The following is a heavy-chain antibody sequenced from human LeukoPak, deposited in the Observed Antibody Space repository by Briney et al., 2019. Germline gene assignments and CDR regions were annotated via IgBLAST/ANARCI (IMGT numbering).Heavy chain of an antibody. D-gene: IGHD1-26*01. V-gene: IGHV3-33*06. CDR1: GFTFSSYG. CDR3: AKARRGSQRPDY. CDR2: IWYDGSNK. Sequence: GGSLRLSCAASGFTFSSYGMHWVRQAPGKGLERVAVIWYDGSNKYYADSVKGRFTISRDNSKNTLYLQMNSLRAEDTAVYYCAKARRGSQRPDYWGQGTLVTVSS. J-gene: IGHJ4*02.